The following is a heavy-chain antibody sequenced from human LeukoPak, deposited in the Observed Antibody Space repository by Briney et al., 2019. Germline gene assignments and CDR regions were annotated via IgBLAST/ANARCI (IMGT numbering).Heavy chain of an antibody. CDR2: IYYSGST. CDR3: ARRVVGSYYYYGMDV. J-gene: IGHJ6*02. D-gene: IGHD1-26*01. V-gene: IGHV4-31*03. Sequence: SETLSLTCTVSGGSISSGGYYWSWIRQHPGKGLEWIGYIYYSGSTYYNPSLKSRVTISVDTSKNQFSLKLSSVTAADTAVYYCARRVVGSYYYYGMDVWGQGTTVTVSS. CDR1: GGSISSGGYY.